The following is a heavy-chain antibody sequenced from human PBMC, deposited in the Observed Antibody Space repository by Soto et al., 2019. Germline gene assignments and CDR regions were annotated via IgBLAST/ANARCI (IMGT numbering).Heavy chain of an antibody. CDR1: GFTFSDYY. V-gene: IGHV3-11*04. Sequence: GGSLRLSCAASGFTFSDYYMSWIRQAPGKGLEWVSYISSSGSTIYYADSVKGRFTISRDNAKNSLYLQMNSLRAEDTAVYYCARDRVVVVGDYYYGMDVWGQGTTVTVSS. D-gene: IGHD3-22*01. CDR3: ARDRVVVVGDYYYGMDV. CDR2: ISSSGSTI. J-gene: IGHJ6*02.